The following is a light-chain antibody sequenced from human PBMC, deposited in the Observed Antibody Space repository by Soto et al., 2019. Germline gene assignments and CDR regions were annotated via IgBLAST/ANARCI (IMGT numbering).Light chain of an antibody. J-gene: IGLJ1*01. V-gene: IGLV3-21*04. CDR1: NIGSKS. Sequence: SYELTQPPSVSVAPGKTSRITCGGNNIGSKSVHWYQQKPCQAPVLVIYYDSDRPSGIPERFSGSNSGNTATLTISRVEAGDEADYYCQVGDSSSDHLYVVGTGTQLTVL. CDR2: YDS. CDR3: QVGDSSSDHLYV.